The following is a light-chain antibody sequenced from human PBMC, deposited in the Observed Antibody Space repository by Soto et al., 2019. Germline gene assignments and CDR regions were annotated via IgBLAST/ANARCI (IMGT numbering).Light chain of an antibody. CDR3: QQRSNWPSVFT. CDR1: QSVSSY. J-gene: IGKJ3*01. CDR2: DAS. V-gene: IGKV3-11*01. Sequence: EIVLTQSPATLSLSPGERATLSCRVSQSVSSYLAWYQQKPGQAPRLLIYDASNRATGIPARFSGSGSGTDFTLTISSLEPEDFAVYYCQQRSNWPSVFTFGPGTKVDIK.